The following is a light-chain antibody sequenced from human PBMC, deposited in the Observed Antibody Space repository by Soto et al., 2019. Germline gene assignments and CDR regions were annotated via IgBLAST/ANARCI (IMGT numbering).Light chain of an antibody. CDR1: SSDVGGYNY. V-gene: IGLV2-14*01. CDR2: EVS. J-gene: IGLJ3*02. CDR3: SSFTSSHTGV. Sequence: QSALTQPASVSGSPGQSITISCTGTSSDVGGYNYVSWYQQHPGKAPKLMIYEVSHRPSGVSNRFSGSKSGNTASLTISGLQAEDEADYYCSSFTSSHTGVFGGGTKVTVL.